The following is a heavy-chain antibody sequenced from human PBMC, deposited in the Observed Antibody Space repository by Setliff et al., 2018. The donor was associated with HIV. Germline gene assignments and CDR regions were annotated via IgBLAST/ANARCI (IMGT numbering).Heavy chain of an antibody. J-gene: IGHJ4*02. CDR3: ARDPGDYDRKFDH. D-gene: IGHD3-22*01. CDR1: GGSISFDY. V-gene: IGHV4-59*01. CDR2: TFDNGNP. Sequence: PSETLSLTCSISGGSISFDYWNWLRQTPGKGLEWIAYTFDNGNPHYNSSLESRVTLSLDTSRNLFSLRLSSVTAADTAVYYCARDPGDYDRKFDHWGQGALVTVSS.